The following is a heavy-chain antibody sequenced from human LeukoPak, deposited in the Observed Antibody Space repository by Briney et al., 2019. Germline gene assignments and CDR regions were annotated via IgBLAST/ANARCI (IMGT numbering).Heavy chain of an antibody. CDR3: ARQGGYCSGGSCYSYYFDY. V-gene: IGHV4-39*01. Sequence: SETLSLTCTVSGGSISSSSYYWGWICQPPGKGLEWIGSIYYSGSTYYNPSLKSRVTISVDTSKNQFSLKLSSVTAADTAVYYCARQGGYCSGGSCYSYYFDYWGQGTLVTVSS. CDR1: GGSISSSSYY. D-gene: IGHD2-15*01. CDR2: IYYSGST. J-gene: IGHJ4*02.